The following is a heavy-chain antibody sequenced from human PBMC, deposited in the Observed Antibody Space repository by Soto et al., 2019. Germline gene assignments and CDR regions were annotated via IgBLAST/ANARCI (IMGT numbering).Heavy chain of an antibody. V-gene: IGHV3-21*06. J-gene: IGHJ4*02. CDR2: ISSTTNYI. CDR3: ARESEDLTSNFDY. CDR1: GFTFTRYS. Sequence: VHLVESGGGVVQPGRSLRLSCEGSGFTFTRYSMNWVRQAPGKGLEWVSSISSTTNYIYYGDSMKGRFTISRDNAKNSLYLEMNSLRAEDTAVYYCARESEDLTSNFDYWGQGTLVTVSS.